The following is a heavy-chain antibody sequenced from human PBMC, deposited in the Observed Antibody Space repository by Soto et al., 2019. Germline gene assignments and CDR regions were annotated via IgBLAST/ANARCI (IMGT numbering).Heavy chain of an antibody. CDR1: GGSFSGYY. CDR2: INHSGST. CDR3: ARVMYSGYDSDLVPFDY. V-gene: IGHV4-34*01. J-gene: IGHJ4*02. D-gene: IGHD5-12*01. Sequence: PSETLSLTCAVYGGSFSGYYWSWIRQPPGKGLEWIGEINHSGSTNYNPSLKRRLTISVDTSKNQFSLKLSSVTAADTAVYYCARVMYSGYDSDLVPFDYWGQGTLVTVSS.